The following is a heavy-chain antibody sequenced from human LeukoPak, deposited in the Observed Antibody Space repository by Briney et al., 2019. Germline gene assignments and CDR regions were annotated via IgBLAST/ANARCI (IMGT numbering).Heavy chain of an antibody. CDR1: GFTFSDYY. CDR3: ARVVTWFDP. CDR2: ISSRSGST. Sequence: PGGSLRLSCAASGFTFSDYYMSWVRQAPGKGLEWISYISSRSGSTNYADSVKGRFTISRDNAKNTLYLQMNSLRAEDTAVYYCARVVTWFDPWGQGTLVTVSS. V-gene: IGHV3-11*06. J-gene: IGHJ5*02. D-gene: IGHD2-21*01.